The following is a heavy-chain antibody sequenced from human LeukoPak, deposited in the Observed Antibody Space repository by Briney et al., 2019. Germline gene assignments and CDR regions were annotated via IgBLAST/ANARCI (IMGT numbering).Heavy chain of an antibody. CDR3: ARDFDY. V-gene: IGHV1-46*01. Sequence: ASVKVSCKASGYTFTPYYVHRVRQAPGQGLEWMGIINPSGGTSYAQKFQDRVTMTRDTSTSSVYMELSSLRSEDTAVYYCARDFDYWGQGTLVTVSS. CDR1: GYTFTPYY. J-gene: IGHJ4*02. CDR2: INPSGGT.